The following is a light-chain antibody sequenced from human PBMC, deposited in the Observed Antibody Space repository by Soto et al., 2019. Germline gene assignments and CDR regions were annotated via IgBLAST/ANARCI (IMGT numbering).Light chain of an antibody. V-gene: IGKV3-20*01. CDR3: RQYGRTPRRT. Sequence: EIVLTQSPGTLSLSPGERATLSCRASQCVKSSYLAWYQQTPGQAPRLLNYRASSRATGIPHRFSGSGSGTDFSLTISRLEPDDFAVYYCRQYGRTPRRTFGGGTKVDIK. J-gene: IGKJ4*01. CDR2: RAS. CDR1: QCVKSSY.